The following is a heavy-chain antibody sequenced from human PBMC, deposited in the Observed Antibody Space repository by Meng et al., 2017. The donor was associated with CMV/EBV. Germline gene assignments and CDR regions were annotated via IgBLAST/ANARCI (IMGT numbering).Heavy chain of an antibody. CDR3: ARDYGDLRQDY. CDR1: GGSISSSSYY. Sequence: LQLQESGPGLVKPSGALSLPCNVSGGSISSSSYYWGWIRQPPGKGLEWIGSIYYSGSTYYNPSLKSRVTISVDTSKNQFSLKLSSVTAADTAVYYCARDYGDLRQDYWGQGTLVTVSS. V-gene: IGHV4-39*07. J-gene: IGHJ4*02. CDR2: IYYSGST. D-gene: IGHD4-17*01.